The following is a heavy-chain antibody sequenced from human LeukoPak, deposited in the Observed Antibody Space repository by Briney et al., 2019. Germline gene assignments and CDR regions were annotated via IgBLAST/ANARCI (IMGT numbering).Heavy chain of an antibody. V-gene: IGHV3-66*02. J-gene: IGHJ4*02. CDR3: ARQGELELRTFFDY. Sequence: GGSLRLSCAASGFTVSSNYMSWVRQAPGKGPEWVSVIYSGGSTYYADSVKGRFTISRDNSKNTLYLQMNSLRAEDTAVYSCARQGELELRTFFDYWGQGTLVTVSS. CDR2: IYSGGST. CDR1: GFTVSSNY. D-gene: IGHD1-7*01.